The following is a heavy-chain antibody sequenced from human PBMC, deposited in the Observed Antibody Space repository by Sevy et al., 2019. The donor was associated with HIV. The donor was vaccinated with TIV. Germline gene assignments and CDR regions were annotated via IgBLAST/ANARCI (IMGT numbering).Heavy chain of an antibody. Sequence: GGSLRLSCAASGFTFSSYGMHWVRQGPGKGLEWVAVIWFDGSNTYYADSVKGRFTISRDIAKNTLHLQMSSLRAEDTAVYYCARDLEFYDSGDYGPAFMPDYWGQGTLVTVSS. J-gene: IGHJ4*02. D-gene: IGHD4-17*01. CDR2: IWFDGSNT. V-gene: IGHV3-33*01. CDR3: ARDLEFYDSGDYGPAFMPDY. CDR1: GFTFSSYG.